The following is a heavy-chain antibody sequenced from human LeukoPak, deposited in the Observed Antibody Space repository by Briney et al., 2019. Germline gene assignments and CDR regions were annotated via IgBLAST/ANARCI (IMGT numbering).Heavy chain of an antibody. J-gene: IGHJ3*02. Sequence: PGGSLRLSCAASGFTFSSYSMNWVRQAPGKGLEWISYISSSSSTIYYADSVKGRFTISRDNAKKSLYLQMNSLRAEDTALYYCARRIVGATHAFDIWGQGTMVAVSS. CDR2: ISSSSSTI. CDR1: GFTFSSYS. CDR3: ARRIVGATHAFDI. V-gene: IGHV3-48*04. D-gene: IGHD1-26*01.